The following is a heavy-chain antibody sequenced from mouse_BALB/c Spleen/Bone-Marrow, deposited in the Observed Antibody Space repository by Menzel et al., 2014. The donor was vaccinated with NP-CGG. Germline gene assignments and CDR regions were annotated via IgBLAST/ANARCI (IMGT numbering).Heavy chain of an antibody. CDR2: ISDGGSYT. CDR3: AREVSMDY. V-gene: IGHV5-4*02. Sequence: EVKLMESGGGLVKSGGSLKLSCAASGFTFSDYYMYWVRQTPEKRLEWVATISDGGSYTYYPDSVKGRFTISRDNAKNNLFLQLSSLKSEDTAMYYCAREVSMDYWGQGTSVTVSS. J-gene: IGHJ4*01. CDR1: GFTFSDYY.